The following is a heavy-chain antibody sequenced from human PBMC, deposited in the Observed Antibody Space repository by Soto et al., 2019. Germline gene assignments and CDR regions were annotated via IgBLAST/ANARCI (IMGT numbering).Heavy chain of an antibody. V-gene: IGHV1-69*12. CDR2: LIPILGTK. CDR3: ARNLDY. J-gene: IGHJ4*02. Sequence: QVQLVQSGAEVKKPGSSVKVSCKDSGGTLSSYAITWVRQAPGQGLEWMGGLIPILGTKTYAQTCQGRVTIPADDSTSTAYMELSSLISEDTAMYYCARNLDYWGQGTLFTVSS. CDR1: GGTLSSYA.